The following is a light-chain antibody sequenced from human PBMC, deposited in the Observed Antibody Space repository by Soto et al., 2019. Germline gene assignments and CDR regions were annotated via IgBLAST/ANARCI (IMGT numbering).Light chain of an antibody. CDR1: SGYSNYR. Sequence: QSVLTQPPSASAPLGATVTLTCTLSSGYSNYRVDWYQQRPGKGPRLVMRGDAGGIVGSRGDGIPDRFAVMGSGLNRYLNIKNIQEEDESDSHCGADHGSGSNFVKVFGGGTKLTVL. V-gene: IGLV9-49*03. CDR2: GDAGGIVG. J-gene: IGLJ2*01. CDR3: GADHGSGSNFVKV.